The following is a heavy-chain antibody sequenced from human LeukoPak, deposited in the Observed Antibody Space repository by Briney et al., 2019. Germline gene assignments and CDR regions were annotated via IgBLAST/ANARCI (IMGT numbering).Heavy chain of an antibody. V-gene: IGHV1-46*01. CDR2: INPSGGST. CDR1: GYTFTSYY. CDR3: AKEGPGYSSSWYGFDY. D-gene: IGHD6-13*01. Sequence: GASVKVSCKASGYTFTSYYMHWVRQAPGQGLEWMGIINPSGGSTSYAQKFQGRVTMTRDMSTSTVYMELSSLRSEDTAVYYCAKEGPGYSSSWYGFDYWGQGTLVTVSS. J-gene: IGHJ4*02.